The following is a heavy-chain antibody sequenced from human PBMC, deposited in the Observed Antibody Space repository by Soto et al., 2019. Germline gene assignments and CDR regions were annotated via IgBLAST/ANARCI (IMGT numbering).Heavy chain of an antibody. CDR3: AGFLEWSTSGMEV. Sequence: GGSLRLSCAASGFTFSSYAMSWVRQAPGKGLEWVSAISGSGGSTYYADSVKGRFTISRDNSKNTLYLQMNSLRAEDTAVYYCAGFLEWSTSGMEVWGPGATLTVSS. V-gene: IGHV3-23*01. D-gene: IGHD3-3*01. CDR2: ISGSGGST. CDR1: GFTFSSYA. J-gene: IGHJ6*02.